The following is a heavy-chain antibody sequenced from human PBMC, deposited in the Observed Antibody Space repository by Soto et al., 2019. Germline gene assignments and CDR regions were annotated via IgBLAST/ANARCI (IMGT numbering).Heavy chain of an antibody. CDR2: IKSNADGGTT. J-gene: IGHJ1*01. CDR3: ATRPPFPSVGPEKSLRH. D-gene: IGHD1-26*01. V-gene: IGHV3-15*01. Sequence: EVQLVESGGGLVKPGGSLRLSCAASGFTVSNAWLSWVRQAPGKGLDWVGRIKSNADGGTTDYAAPVKGRFTISRDDSKNTLYLQMISLKTDDTAVYYCATRPPFPSVGPEKSLRHWGQGTLVTVSS. CDR1: GFTVSNAW.